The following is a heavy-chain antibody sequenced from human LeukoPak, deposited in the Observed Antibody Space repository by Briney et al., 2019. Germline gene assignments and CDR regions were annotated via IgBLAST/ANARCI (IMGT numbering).Heavy chain of an antibody. Sequence: SVKVSCRASGGTFSSYAISWVRQAPGQGLEWMGRIIPIFGTADYAQKFQGRVTITTDESTSTAYMELSSLRSEDTAVYYCARDPDPYCGGDCYVYWGQGTLVTVSS. CDR1: GGTFSSYA. CDR2: IIPIFGTA. V-gene: IGHV1-69*05. D-gene: IGHD2-21*02. CDR3: ARDPDPYCGGDCYVY. J-gene: IGHJ4*02.